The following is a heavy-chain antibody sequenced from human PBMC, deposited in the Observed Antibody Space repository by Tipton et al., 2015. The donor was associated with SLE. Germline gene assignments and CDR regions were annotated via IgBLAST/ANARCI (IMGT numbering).Heavy chain of an antibody. CDR3: ARTAGRSVKLWYFDL. V-gene: IGHV4-39*07. J-gene: IGHJ2*01. CDR1: GAYINSNTYY. CDR2: MFYSGST. D-gene: IGHD5-18*01. Sequence: TLSLTCTVSGAYINSNTYYWGWIRQPPGKGLEWIGSMFYSGSTYYNPSLKSRVTMSIDTSKNQFSLKLSSVTDVDTAVYYCARTAGRSVKLWYFDLWGRGTLVTVSS.